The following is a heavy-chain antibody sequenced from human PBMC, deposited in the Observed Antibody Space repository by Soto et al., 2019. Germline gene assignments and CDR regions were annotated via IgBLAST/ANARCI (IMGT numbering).Heavy chain of an antibody. J-gene: IGHJ4*02. V-gene: IGHV4-39*01. Sequence: QLQLQESGPGLVKPSETLSILCSVSGDSISGSSYYWGWSRQPPGKGLEWIGAVSYIGSTYYGPSLRSRVTMSVETSKNQVSLKVRSVPVADTAVYYCEIQCMAGLVPIDHWGQGTLVNVSS. CDR3: EIQCMAGLVPIDH. D-gene: IGHD2-8*01. CDR2: VSYIGST. CDR1: GDSISGSSYY.